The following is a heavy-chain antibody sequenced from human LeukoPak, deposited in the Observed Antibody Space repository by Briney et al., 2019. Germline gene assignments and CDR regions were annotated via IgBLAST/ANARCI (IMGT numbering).Heavy chain of an antibody. Sequence: GGSLRLSCAASGFTFSTYAMSWVRQAPGKGLEWVSVISGSGGSTYYADSVKDRFTISRDNSKNTLYLQMNSLRAEDTAVYYCAKDRNDVLFNYWGQGTLVTVSS. J-gene: IGHJ4*02. CDR3: AKDRNDVLFNY. V-gene: IGHV3-23*01. D-gene: IGHD1-1*01. CDR1: GFTFSTYA. CDR2: ISGSGGST.